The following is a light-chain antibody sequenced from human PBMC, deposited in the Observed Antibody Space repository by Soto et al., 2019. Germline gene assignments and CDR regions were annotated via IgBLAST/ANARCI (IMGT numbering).Light chain of an antibody. CDR1: SGDVGGFYY. CDR3: SSYTAGGTI. J-gene: IGLJ1*01. Sequence: QSVLTQPASVSGSPGQSITISCIGTSGDVGGFYYVSWYQQVPGKAPKLMISEVSNRPSGVSNRFSGSKSGNTASLTISGLQAEDEADYYCSSYTAGGTIFGTGTKLTVL. CDR2: EVS. V-gene: IGLV2-14*01.